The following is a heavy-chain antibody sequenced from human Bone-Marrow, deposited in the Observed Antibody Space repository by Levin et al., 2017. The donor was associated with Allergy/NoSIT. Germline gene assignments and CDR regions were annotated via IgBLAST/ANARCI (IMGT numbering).Heavy chain of an antibody. CDR3: AKETGGSGWYTVDY. J-gene: IGHJ4*02. V-gene: IGHV3-23*01. CDR1: GFTFSSSA. D-gene: IGHD6-13*01. Sequence: GESLKISCAASGFTFSSSAMDWVRQAPGGGLQWVSAIRPTGERTYYTDSVKGRFTISRDNPRNTVYLQMNNLRAEDTAKYYCAKETGGSGWYTVDYWGRGTLVTVS. CDR2: IRPTGERT.